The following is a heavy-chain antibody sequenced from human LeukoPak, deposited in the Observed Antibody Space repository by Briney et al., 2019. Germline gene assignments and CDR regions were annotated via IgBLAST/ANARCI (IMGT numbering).Heavy chain of an antibody. V-gene: IGHV4-59*01. CDR3: ARGGDGYNYVDY. J-gene: IGHJ4*02. D-gene: IGHD5-24*01. Sequence: KASETLSLTCTVSGGSIGRYYWSWIRQPPGKGLEWIAYIFFSGTTKYNPSLESRVTISVDTSKSQFSLDLTSVTAADTALYYCARGGDGYNYVDYWGPGTLVTVSS. CDR2: IFFSGTT. CDR1: GGSIGRYY.